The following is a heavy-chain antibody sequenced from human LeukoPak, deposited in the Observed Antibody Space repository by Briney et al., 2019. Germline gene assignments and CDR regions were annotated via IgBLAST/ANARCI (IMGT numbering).Heavy chain of an antibody. CDR3: AKDSMGYSSSLFDY. D-gene: IGHD6-13*01. V-gene: IGHV3-23*01. J-gene: IGHJ4*02. CDR1: GLTFDDYG. CDR2: ISGSGGST. Sequence: GGSLRLSCAASGLTFDDYGMSWVRQAPGKGLEWVSAISGSGGSTYYADSVKGRFTISRDNSKNTLYLQMNSLRAEDTAVYYCAKDSMGYSSSLFDYWGQGTLVTVSS.